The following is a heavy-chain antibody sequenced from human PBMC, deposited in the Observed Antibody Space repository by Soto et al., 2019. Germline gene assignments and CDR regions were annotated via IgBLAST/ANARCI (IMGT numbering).Heavy chain of an antibody. CDR1: GFSFEDYA. CDR2: ISWNSGTI. CDR3: AKSTGGTANGMGV. J-gene: IGHJ6*02. D-gene: IGHD2-8*02. V-gene: IGHV3-9*01. Sequence: EVQVVESGGGLVQPGRSLRLSCAASGFSFEDYAMHWVRQAPEKGLEWVSGISWNSGTIGYADSVKGRFTISRDNAKNSLYLQMNSLRAEDTALYYCAKSTGGTANGMGVWGQGTTVTVSS.